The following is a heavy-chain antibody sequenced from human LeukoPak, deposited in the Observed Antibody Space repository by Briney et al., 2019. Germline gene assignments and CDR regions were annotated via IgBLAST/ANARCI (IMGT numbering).Heavy chain of an antibody. Sequence: SGTLSLTCTVSGGSISPYSWSWSRQPPGKGLEWLGYISYSGSTNYNPSLKSRVTMSVDTSKNQFSLKLSSVTAADTAVYYCARGISGWYYYYYMDVWGKGTTVTVSS. V-gene: IGHV4-59*12. CDR1: GGSISPYS. CDR2: ISYSGST. J-gene: IGHJ6*03. CDR3: ARGISGWYYYYYMDV. D-gene: IGHD6-19*01.